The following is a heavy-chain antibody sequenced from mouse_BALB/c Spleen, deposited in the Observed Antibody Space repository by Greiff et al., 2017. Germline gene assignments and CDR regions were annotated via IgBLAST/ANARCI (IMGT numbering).Heavy chain of an antibody. D-gene: IGHD1-2*01. J-gene: IGHJ4*01. CDR2: ISSGGSYT. CDR3: ARRGITTALYAMDY. V-gene: IGHV5-6*02. Sequence: EVMLVESGGDLVKPGGSLKLSCAASGFTFSSYGMSWVRQTPDKRLEWVATISSGGSYTYYPDSVKGRFTISRDNAKNTLYLQMSSLKSEDTAMYYCARRGITTALYAMDYWGQGTSVTVSS. CDR1: GFTFSSYG.